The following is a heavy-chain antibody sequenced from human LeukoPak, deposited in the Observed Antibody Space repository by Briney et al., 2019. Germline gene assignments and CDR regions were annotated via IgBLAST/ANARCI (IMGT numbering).Heavy chain of an antibody. CDR3: ASLVSLYSWFDP. Sequence: SETLSLTCTVSGGSISSYYWNWIRQPPGKGLEWIGYIFYSGNTNYNPSLKSRVTISLDTSKNQFSLKLSSVTAADTAVYYCASLVSLYSWFDPWGQGTLVTVSS. J-gene: IGHJ5*02. V-gene: IGHV4-59*01. CDR1: GGSISSYY. D-gene: IGHD2-21*01. CDR2: IFYSGNT.